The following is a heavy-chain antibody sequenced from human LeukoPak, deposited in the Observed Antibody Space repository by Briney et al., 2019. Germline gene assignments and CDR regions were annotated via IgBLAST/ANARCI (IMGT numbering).Heavy chain of an antibody. CDR3: ARDPGYESWSPFWGGMDV. CDR1: GFTFSSSW. CDR2: ITRDGSST. V-gene: IGHV3-74*01. J-gene: IGHJ6*04. Sequence: PGGSLRLSCAASGFTFSSSWMHWVRQAPGKGLVWVSRITRDGSSTTYADSVKGRFTTSRDNAKNTLYLQMDSLRDDDTAVYYCARDPGYESWSPFWGGMDVWGNGTTVIVSS. D-gene: IGHD3-16*01.